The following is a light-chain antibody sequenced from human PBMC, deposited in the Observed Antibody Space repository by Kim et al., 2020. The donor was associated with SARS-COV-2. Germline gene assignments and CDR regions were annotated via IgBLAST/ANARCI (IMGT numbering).Light chain of an antibody. CDR1: KLGDKY. CDR3: QAWDSRIPVV. V-gene: IGLV3-1*01. J-gene: IGLJ3*02. Sequence: VSPGQTASITCSGDKLGDKYACWYQQRPGQSPVLVIYQDIKRPSGIPERFSGSSSGNTATLTISGTQAMDEADYYCQAWDSRIPVVFGGGTQLTVL. CDR2: QDI.